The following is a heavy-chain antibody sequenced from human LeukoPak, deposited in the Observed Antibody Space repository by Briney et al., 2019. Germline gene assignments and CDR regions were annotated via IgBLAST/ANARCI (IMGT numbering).Heavy chain of an antibody. Sequence: TGGSLRLSCAASGFTFSSYGMHWVRQAPGKGLEWVAFIRYDGSNKYYADSVKGRFTISRDNSKNTLYLQMNSLRAEDTAVYYCAKDPGNYYGSGSYFDYWGQGTLVTVSS. V-gene: IGHV3-30*02. CDR1: GFTFSSYG. CDR2: IRYDGSNK. J-gene: IGHJ4*02. D-gene: IGHD3-10*01. CDR3: AKDPGNYYGSGSYFDY.